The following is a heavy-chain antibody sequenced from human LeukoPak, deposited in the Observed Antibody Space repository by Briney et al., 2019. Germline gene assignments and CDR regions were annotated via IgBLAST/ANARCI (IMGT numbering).Heavy chain of an antibody. V-gene: IGHV1-24*01. CDR3: ATHSIPGGSYSLTHYGMDV. Sequence: VASVKVSCKVSGYTLTELSMHWVRQAPGKGLEWMGGFDPEDGETIYAQKFQGRVTMTEDTSTDTAYMELSSLRSEDTAVYYCATHSIPGGSYSLTHYGMDVWGQGTTVTVSS. CDR1: GYTLTELS. J-gene: IGHJ6*02. CDR2: FDPEDGET. D-gene: IGHD1-26*01.